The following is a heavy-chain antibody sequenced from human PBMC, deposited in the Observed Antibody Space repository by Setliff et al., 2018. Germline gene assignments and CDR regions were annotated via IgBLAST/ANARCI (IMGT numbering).Heavy chain of an antibody. D-gene: IGHD4-4*01. CDR1: GGSFSGYY. CDR3: ARSYSNSLEY. CDR2: IYYSGST. J-gene: IGHJ4*02. V-gene: IGHV4-34*01. Sequence: SETLSLTCAVYGGSFSGYYWSWIRQPPGKGLEWIGSIYYSGSTYYNPSLKSRVTISVDTSKNQFSLKLSSVTAADTAVYYCARSYSNSLEYWGQGTLVTVSS.